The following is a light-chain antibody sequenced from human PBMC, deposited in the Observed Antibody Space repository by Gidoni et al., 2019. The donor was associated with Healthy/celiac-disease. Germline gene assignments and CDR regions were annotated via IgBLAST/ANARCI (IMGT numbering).Light chain of an antibody. CDR2: DAA. J-gene: IGKJ3*01. CDR3: QQRYKRPPGGT. V-gene: IGKV3-11*01. Sequence: EIVLTQFPATLSLSPGERATLSCRASQSVGSYLAWYQQKPGQASRLLMYDAANRATGIQARFSGSGSGTDFTLTISSREPEEFAVYYCQQRYKRPPGGTFGPGTRVDIK. CDR1: QSVGSY.